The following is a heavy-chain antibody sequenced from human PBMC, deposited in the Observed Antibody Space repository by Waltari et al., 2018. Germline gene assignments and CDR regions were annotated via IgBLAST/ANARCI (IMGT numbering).Heavy chain of an antibody. J-gene: IGHJ5*02. V-gene: IGHV4-38-2*01. Sequence: QVQLQESGQGLVKPSETLSLTCAVSGYSISSGYYWGWIRQPPGKGLEWIGSIYHSGSTYYNPSLKSRVTISVDTSKNQFSLKLSSVTAADTAVYYCARCDSSSWYPNWFDPWGQGTLVTVSS. CDR1: GYSISSGYY. CDR3: ARCDSSSWYPNWFDP. D-gene: IGHD6-13*01. CDR2: IYHSGST.